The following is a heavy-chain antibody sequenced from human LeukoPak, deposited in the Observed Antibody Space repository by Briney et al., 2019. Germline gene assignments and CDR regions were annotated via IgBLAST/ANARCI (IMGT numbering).Heavy chain of an antibody. CDR1: GFTFSSYA. CDR3: AKAPSSSSSWDTYYFDY. D-gene: IGHD6-13*01. J-gene: IGHJ4*02. Sequence: GGSLRLSCAASGFTFSSYAMSWVRQAPGKGLEWVSAISGSGGSTYYADSVKGRFTISRDNSKNTLYLQMNSLRAEDTAVYYCAKAPSSSSSWDTYYFDYWGQGTLVTVSS. V-gene: IGHV3-23*01. CDR2: ISGSGGST.